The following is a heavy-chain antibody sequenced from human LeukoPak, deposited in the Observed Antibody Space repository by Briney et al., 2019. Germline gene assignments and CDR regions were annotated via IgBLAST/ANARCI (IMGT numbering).Heavy chain of an antibody. CDR2: ISGSGGST. J-gene: IGHJ4*02. D-gene: IGHD2-21*02. Sequence: GRSLRLSCAASGFTFSSYAMSWVRQAPGKGLEWVSAISGSGGSTYYADSVKGRFTISRENSKNTLYLQMNSPRAEDTAVYYCAKEVAVVTAILYFDYWGQGTLVTVSS. CDR1: GFTFSSYA. CDR3: AKEVAVVTAILYFDY. V-gene: IGHV3-23*01.